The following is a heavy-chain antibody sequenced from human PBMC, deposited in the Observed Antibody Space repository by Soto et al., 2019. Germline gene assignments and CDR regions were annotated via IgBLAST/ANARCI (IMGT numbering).Heavy chain of an antibody. D-gene: IGHD6-13*01. J-gene: IGHJ4*02. CDR1: GFTFSSYA. Sequence: EVQLLESGGGLVQPGGSLRLSCAASGFTFSSYAMSWVRQAPGKGLEWVSAITGSGASTYHADSVKGRFTISRDNTKNTLSLEMNSLRAEDTALYYCAKGSAGSRPYYFDYWGQGTLVTVSS. CDR3: AKGSAGSRPYYFDY. CDR2: ITGSGAST. V-gene: IGHV3-23*01.